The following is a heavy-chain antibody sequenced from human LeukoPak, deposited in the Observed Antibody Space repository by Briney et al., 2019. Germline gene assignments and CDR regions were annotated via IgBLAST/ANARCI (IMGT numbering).Heavy chain of an antibody. Sequence: KSSGNLSLNPTGSGGSLSCFHWGRIPPPPGEGRGGGGYIDDSGTTNYNPSLKSRVTISVDTSKNQFSLKLSSVTAADTAVYYCARGVYIAAAQYGYWGQGTLVTVSS. D-gene: IGHD6-13*01. V-gene: IGHV4-59*01. J-gene: IGHJ4*02. CDR1: GGSLSCFH. CDR3: ARGVYIAAAQYGY. CDR2: IDDSGTT.